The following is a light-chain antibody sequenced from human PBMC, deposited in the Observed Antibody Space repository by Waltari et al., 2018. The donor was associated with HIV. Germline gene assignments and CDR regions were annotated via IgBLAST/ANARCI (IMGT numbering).Light chain of an antibody. J-gene: IGKJ2*01. V-gene: IGKV3-15*01. Sequence: EIVMTQSPATLSVSPGEGATLSCRASQSVSRYLAWYQQKPGQAPRLLIYGAATRATGIPARFSGSGSATEFTLTISSLQSEDFAVYYCQQYTNLPQMYTFGQGTKLGIK. CDR3: QQYTNLPQMYT. CDR1: QSVSRY. CDR2: GAA.